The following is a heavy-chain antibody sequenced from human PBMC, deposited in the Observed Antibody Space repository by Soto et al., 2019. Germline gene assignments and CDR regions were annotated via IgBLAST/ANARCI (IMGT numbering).Heavy chain of an antibody. CDR1: GGSSSSYY. V-gene: IGHV4-59*01. CDR2: VYNGATT. J-gene: IGHJ4*02. D-gene: IGHD3-10*01. Sequence: QVQLQESGPGLVKPFETLSLTCIVSGGSSSSYYWTWTRQPPGKGLEWIGCVYNGATTSYNPSLKSRVTISVDTSKNQFSLKLTSVTAADTAMYYCARDDSERPATYWGQGTLVTVSS. CDR3: ARDDSERPATY.